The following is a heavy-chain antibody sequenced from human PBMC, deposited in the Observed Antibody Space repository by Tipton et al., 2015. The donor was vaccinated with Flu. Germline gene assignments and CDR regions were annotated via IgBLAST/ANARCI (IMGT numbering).Heavy chain of an antibody. CDR1: GFDFSVYG. CDR3: ARDEGVVNYYFGMDV. Sequence: RSLRLSCSTSGFDFSVYGMHRVRQAPGKGLEWVAVIWYDGSNEHYSDSVKGRFTISRDNSKKTLYLQMNNLRVEDTAVYYCARDEGVVNYYFGMDVWGQGTTVTVSS. CDR2: IWYDGSNE. V-gene: IGHV3-33*01. J-gene: IGHJ6*02.